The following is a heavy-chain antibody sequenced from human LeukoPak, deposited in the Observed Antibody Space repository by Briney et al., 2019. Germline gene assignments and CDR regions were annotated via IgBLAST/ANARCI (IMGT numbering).Heavy chain of an antibody. V-gene: IGHV3-21*01. CDR3: AREVLGWIAAVGKDAFDI. J-gene: IGHJ3*02. Sequence: PGGSLSLSCAASGFTFSSYSMNWLRHAQGKGLERVSSISSNSSYIYYADSVKGRVTISRDNAKNSLYLQMLSLRAEDTAVYYCAREVLGWIAAVGKDAFDIWGQGTMVTVSS. CDR2: ISSNSSYI. CDR1: GFTFSSYS. D-gene: IGHD6-13*01.